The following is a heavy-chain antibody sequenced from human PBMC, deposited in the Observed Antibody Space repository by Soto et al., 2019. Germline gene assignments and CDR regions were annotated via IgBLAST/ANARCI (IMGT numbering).Heavy chain of an antibody. CDR1: GGSISSYY. D-gene: IGHD3-10*01. CDR2: IYYSGST. Sequence: PSETLSLTCTVSGGSISSYYWSWIRQPPGKGLEWFGYIYYSGSTNYNPSLKSRVTISVDTSKNQFSLKLSSVTAADTAVYYCARVHYYGSGSYFNYYYYGMDVWGQGTTVTVSS. V-gene: IGHV4-59*01. J-gene: IGHJ6*02. CDR3: ARVHYYGSGSYFNYYYYGMDV.